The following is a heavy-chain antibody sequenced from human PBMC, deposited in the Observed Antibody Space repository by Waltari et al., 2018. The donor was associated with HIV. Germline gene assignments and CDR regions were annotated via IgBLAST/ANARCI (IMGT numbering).Heavy chain of an antibody. Sequence: QLVQSGAEVRKPGSSVRVSCKASGGEFNSYSINWVRQVNGQGLEWLGRIIPISNTANNAQKFQGRVTITADKSTSTAYMELSSLKSDDTGVYYCASARETMGVDFESWGQGSLVTVSS. CDR3: ASARETMGVDFES. CDR1: GGEFNSYS. J-gene: IGHJ4*02. V-gene: IGHV1-69*08. CDR2: IIPISNTA. D-gene: IGHD3-10*01.